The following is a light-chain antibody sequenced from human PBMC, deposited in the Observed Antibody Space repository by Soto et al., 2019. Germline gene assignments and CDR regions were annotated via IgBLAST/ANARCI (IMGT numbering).Light chain of an antibody. CDR1: QGISTY. J-gene: IGKJ3*01. Sequence: DIQMTQSPSSLSASVGDRVTITCPASQGISTYLAWYQQKPGKPPKLLIYAASTLRSGVPSRFSGSGSGTDFTLNIGILQPEDVATYYCQKYNGAPFTFGPGTTLDIK. V-gene: IGKV1-27*01. CDR2: AAS. CDR3: QKYNGAPFT.